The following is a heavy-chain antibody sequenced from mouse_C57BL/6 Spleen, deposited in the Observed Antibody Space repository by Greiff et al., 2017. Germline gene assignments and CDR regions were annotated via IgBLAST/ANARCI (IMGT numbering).Heavy chain of an antibody. V-gene: IGHV2-2*01. CDR3: ASPYYSNYVGRDD. CDR2: IWSGGST. J-gene: IGHJ4*01. CDR1: GFSLTSYG. D-gene: IGHD2-5*01. Sequence: VKLVESGPGLVQPSQSLSITCTVSGFSLTSYGVHWVRQSPGKGLEWLGVIWSGGSTDYNAAFISRLSISKDNSKSQVFFKMNSLQADDTAIYSCASPYYSNYVGRDDWGQGTSVTVSS.